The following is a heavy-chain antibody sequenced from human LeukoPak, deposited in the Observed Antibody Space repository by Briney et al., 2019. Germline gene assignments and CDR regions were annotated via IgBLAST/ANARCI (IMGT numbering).Heavy chain of an antibody. Sequence: GGSLRLSCASSGFTFSNYWIHWFRQAPGKGLVWVSRINPAGNYVNYADSVKGRFTISRDNAKNTVYLQMNRLRAEDTALFYCVRDWDHFDFDSWGQGTLVIVSS. V-gene: IGHV3-74*01. CDR1: GFTFSNYW. CDR3: VRDWDHFDFDS. J-gene: IGHJ5*01. D-gene: IGHD1-26*01. CDR2: INPAGNYV.